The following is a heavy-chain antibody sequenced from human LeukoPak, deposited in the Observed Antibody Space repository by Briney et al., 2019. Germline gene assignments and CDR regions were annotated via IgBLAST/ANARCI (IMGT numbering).Heavy chain of an antibody. V-gene: IGHV4-34*01. CDR2: INRSGST. J-gene: IGHJ5*02. D-gene: IGHD5-18*01. Sequence: SETLSLTCAVHGGSFSGYYWRWIPQPPGKGLEWSGEINRSGSTNYNPSLKSRVTISVDTSKNQFSLKLSSVTAADTAVYYCARARGVGGYSYGLPYNWFDPWGQGTLVTVSS. CDR1: GGSFSGYY. CDR3: ARARGVGGYSYGLPYNWFDP.